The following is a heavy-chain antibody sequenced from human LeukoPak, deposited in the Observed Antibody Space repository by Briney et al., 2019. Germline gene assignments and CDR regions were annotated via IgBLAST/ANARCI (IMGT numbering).Heavy chain of an antibody. CDR1: GGSISSSNYY. V-gene: IGHV4-39*01. CDR2: IYYSGST. Sequence: SETLSLTCTVSGGSISSSNYYWGWIRQPPGKGLEWIGSIYYSGSTYYNPSLKSRVTISVDTSKNQFSLKLSSVTAADTAVYYCASSYYDSSGYYPGYWGQGTLVTVSS. D-gene: IGHD3-22*01. J-gene: IGHJ4*02. CDR3: ASSYYDSSGYYPGY.